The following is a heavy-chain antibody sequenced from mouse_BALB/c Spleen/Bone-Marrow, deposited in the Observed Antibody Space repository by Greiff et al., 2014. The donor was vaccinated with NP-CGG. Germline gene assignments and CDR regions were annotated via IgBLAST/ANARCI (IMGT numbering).Heavy chain of an antibody. J-gene: IGHJ4*01. Sequence: EVQLQQSGPDLVKPSQSLSLTCTVTGYSITSGYSWHWIRQLPGNKLEWMGYIPYSGSTNYNPSLKSRISITRDTSKNKFFLQLNSVTTEDTATYYCARDQGYYAMDYWGQGTSVTVSS. CDR2: IPYSGST. CDR1: GYSITSGYS. V-gene: IGHV3-1*02. CDR3: ARDQGYYAMDY.